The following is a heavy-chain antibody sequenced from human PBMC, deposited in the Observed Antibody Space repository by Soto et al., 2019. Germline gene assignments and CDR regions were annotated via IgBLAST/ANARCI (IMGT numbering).Heavy chain of an antibody. D-gene: IGHD3-10*01. Sequence: SETLSLTCNVSGGSITSFYWDWLRQPPGKGLEWIGYIYFTGSTNYNPSLASRVSMSIDSSKRHLSLKLRSVSAADTAVYFCARNMAPGGSGNFDSWGQGTLVTVSS. CDR3: ARNMAPGGSGNFDS. CDR2: IYFTGST. V-gene: IGHV4-59*01. CDR1: GGSITSFY. J-gene: IGHJ4*02.